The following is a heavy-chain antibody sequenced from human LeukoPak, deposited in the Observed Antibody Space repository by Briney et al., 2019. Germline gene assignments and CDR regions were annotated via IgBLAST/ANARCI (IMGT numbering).Heavy chain of an antibody. V-gene: IGHV3-64*01. CDR2: ISSNGGST. Sequence: GGSLRLSCAASGFTFSSYAMHWVRQAPAKGLEYVSAISSNGGSTYYANSVKGRFTISRDNSKNALYLQMGSLRAEDMAVYYCARSQWLAMKIFDYWGQGTLVTVSS. CDR3: ARSQWLAMKIFDY. D-gene: IGHD6-19*01. J-gene: IGHJ4*02. CDR1: GFTFSSYA.